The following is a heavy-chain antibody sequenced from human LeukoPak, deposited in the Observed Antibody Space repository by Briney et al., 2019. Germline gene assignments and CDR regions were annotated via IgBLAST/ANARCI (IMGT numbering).Heavy chain of an antibody. J-gene: IGHJ4*02. D-gene: IGHD3-10*01. Sequence: SETLSLTCAVYGGSFSGYYWSWIRQPPGKGLEWIGEINHSGSTNYNPSLKSRVTISVDTSKNQFSLKLSSVTAADTAVYYCARGRAYGSGSYYKLHYFDYWGQGTLVTVSS. CDR2: INHSGST. V-gene: IGHV4-34*01. CDR3: ARGRAYGSGSYYKLHYFDY. CDR1: GGSFSGYY.